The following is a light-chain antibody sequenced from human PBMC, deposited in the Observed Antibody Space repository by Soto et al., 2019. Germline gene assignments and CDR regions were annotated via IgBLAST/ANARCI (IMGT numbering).Light chain of an antibody. CDR1: RSVGTN. CDR2: AAS. J-gene: IGKJ4*01. Sequence: EIVLTQSPATLSLSPGERATLSCRASRSVGTNLAWYQQKPGQAPSLLIYAASTRATGIPPRFSGSGSGTDFTLTISSLEPDDFAVYYCQQHADWPLTFGGGTKVEIK. V-gene: IGKV3-11*01. CDR3: QQHADWPLT.